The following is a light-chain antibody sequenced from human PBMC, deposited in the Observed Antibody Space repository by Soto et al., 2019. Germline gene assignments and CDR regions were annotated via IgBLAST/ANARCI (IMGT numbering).Light chain of an antibody. V-gene: IGLV2-8*01. CDR3: SSYAGSNNLV. CDR1: SSDVGGYNY. J-gene: IGLJ3*02. CDR2: EVS. Sequence: QSVLTQPPSASGSPGHSVTISCTGTSSDVGGYNYVSWYQQHPDKAPKLMIYEVSKRPSGVPDRFSGSKSGNTASLTVSGLQAEDEAYYYCSSYAGSNNLVFGGGTKLTVL.